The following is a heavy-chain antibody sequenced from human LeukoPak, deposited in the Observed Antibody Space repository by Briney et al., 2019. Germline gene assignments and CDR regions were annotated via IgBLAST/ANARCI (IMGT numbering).Heavy chain of an antibody. CDR1: GGSFSGYY. CDR3: ARAVVPAARFDY. V-gene: IGHV4-34*01. Sequence: KPSETLSLTCAVYGGSFSGYYWSWIRQPPGKGLEWIGYIYYSGSSYYNPSLKSRVTISVDTSKNQFSLKLSSVTAADTAVYYCARAVVPAARFDYWGQGTLVTVSS. CDR2: IYYSGSS. J-gene: IGHJ4*02. D-gene: IGHD2-2*01.